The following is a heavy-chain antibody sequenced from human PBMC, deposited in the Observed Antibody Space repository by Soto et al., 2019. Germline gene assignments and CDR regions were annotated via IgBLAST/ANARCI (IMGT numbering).Heavy chain of an antibody. V-gene: IGHV3-21*01. CDR2: ISSSSSYI. J-gene: IGHJ6*02. D-gene: IGHD1-26*01. CDR3: ARASGSYDYYYYGMDV. Sequence: GGSLRLSCSASGFTFSSYSMNWVRQAPGKGLEWVSSISSSSSYIYYADSVKGRFTISRDNAKNSLYLQMNSLRAEDTAVYYCARASGSYDYYYYGMDVWGQGTTVTVSS. CDR1: GFTFSSYS.